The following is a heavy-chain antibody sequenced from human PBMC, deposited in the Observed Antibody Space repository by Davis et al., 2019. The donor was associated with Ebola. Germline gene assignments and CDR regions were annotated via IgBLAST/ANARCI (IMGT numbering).Heavy chain of an antibody. CDR2: INHSGST. CDR3: ARENTVTTPHHGMDV. D-gene: IGHD4-11*01. CDR1: GGSFSGYY. Sequence: SETLSLTCAVYGGSFSGYYWSWIRQPPGKGLEWIGEINHSGSTNYNPSLKSRVTISVDTSKNQFSLKLSSVTAADTAVYYCARENTVTTPHHGMDVWGQGTTVTVSS. J-gene: IGHJ6*02. V-gene: IGHV4-34*01.